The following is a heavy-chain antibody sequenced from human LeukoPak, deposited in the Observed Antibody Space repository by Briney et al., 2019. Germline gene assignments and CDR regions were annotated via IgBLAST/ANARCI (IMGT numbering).Heavy chain of an antibody. V-gene: IGHV3-53*01. Sequence: GGSLRLSCAASGFTVSSNYMNWVRQAPGKGLEWVSVTYSGGSTYYADSVKGRFTISRDNSKNTLYLQMNSLRAEDTAVYYCARGTHCSSTSCYDQFDYWGQGTLVTVSS. CDR3: ARGTHCSSTSCYDQFDY. J-gene: IGHJ4*02. CDR1: GFTVSSNY. D-gene: IGHD2-2*01. CDR2: TYSGGST.